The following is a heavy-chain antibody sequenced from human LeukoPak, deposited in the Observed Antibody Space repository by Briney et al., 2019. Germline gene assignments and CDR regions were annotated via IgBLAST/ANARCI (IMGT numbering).Heavy chain of an antibody. J-gene: IGHJ6*03. D-gene: IGHD6-19*01. CDR2: ISSSGSTI. CDR1: GFTFSDYY. V-gene: IGHV3-11*01. Sequence: GGSLRLSCAASGFTFSDYYMSWIRQAPGKGLEWLSYISSSGSTIYYADSVKGRFTISRDNAKNSLYLQMNSLRAEDTAVYYCARDLAGYYYYYMDVWGKGTTVTISS. CDR3: ARDLAGYYYYYMDV.